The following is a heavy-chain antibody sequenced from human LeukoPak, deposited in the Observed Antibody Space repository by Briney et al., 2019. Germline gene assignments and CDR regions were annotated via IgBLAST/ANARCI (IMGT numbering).Heavy chain of an antibody. CDR3: ARDKRMVRGVIIHNWFDP. CDR2: IYTSGST. J-gene: IGHJ5*02. D-gene: IGHD3-10*01. Sequence: PSETLSLSCAVSGGSFSGYYWSWIRQPAGKGLEWIGRIYTSGSTNYNPSLKSRVTMSVDKSKNQISLKLSSVTAADTAVYYCARDKRMVRGVIIHNWFDPWGQGTLVTVSS. V-gene: IGHV4-4*07. CDR1: GGSFSGYY.